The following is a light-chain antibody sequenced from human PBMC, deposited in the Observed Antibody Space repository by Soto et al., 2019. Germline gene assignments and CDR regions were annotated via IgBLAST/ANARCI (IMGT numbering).Light chain of an antibody. CDR3: SSYTSSSPVV. J-gene: IGLJ2*01. CDR1: TSDVGGYNY. Sequence: QSVLTQPASVSGPLGQSITISCTGTTSDVGGYNYVSWYQQHPGKAPKLMIYEVSNRPSGVSNRFSGSKSGNTASLTISGLQAEDEADYYCSSYTSSSPVVFGGGTKLTVL. CDR2: EVS. V-gene: IGLV2-14*01.